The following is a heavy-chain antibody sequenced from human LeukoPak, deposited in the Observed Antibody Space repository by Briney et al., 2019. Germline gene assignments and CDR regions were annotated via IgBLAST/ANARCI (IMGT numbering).Heavy chain of an antibody. V-gene: IGHV3-23*01. Sequence: GGSLRLSCAASGFTFSSYAMSWVRQAPGEGMEWVSAISGSGGSTYYADSVKGRFTISRDNSKNTLYLQMNSLRAEDTAVYYCATYTYYDILTGYWEDAFDIWGQGTMVTVSS. CDR3: ATYTYYDILTGYWEDAFDI. CDR2: ISGSGGST. J-gene: IGHJ3*02. D-gene: IGHD3-9*01. CDR1: GFTFSSYA.